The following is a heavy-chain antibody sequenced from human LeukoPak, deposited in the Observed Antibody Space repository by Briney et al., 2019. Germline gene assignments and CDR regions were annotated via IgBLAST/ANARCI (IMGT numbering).Heavy chain of an antibody. D-gene: IGHD2/OR15-2a*01. CDR1: GFTFSSYW. J-gene: IGHJ6*03. CDR2: IRQDGSEK. Sequence: GGSLRLSCAASGFTFSSYWMSWVRQAPGKGLEWVANIRQDGSEKYYVDSLKGRFTISRDNAKNSLYLQMNSLRAEDTAVYYCARVAVIYYYYMEVWGKGTTVTVSS. V-gene: IGHV3-7*01. CDR3: ARVAVIYYYYMEV.